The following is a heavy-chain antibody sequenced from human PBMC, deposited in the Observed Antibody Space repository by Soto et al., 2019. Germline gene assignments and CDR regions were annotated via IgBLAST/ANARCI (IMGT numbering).Heavy chain of an antibody. CDR3: PHSWLPTSY. D-gene: IGHD5-12*01. J-gene: IGHJ4*02. Sequence: GGSLRLSCAASGFTFRNLWMHWVRQASGKGLVWVSRISPDGSTTNYADSVKGRFTISRDNAKSTLYLQMNSLRADDTAVYYCPHSWLPTSYSGLATLLTLSS. V-gene: IGHV3-74*01. CDR1: GFTFRNLW. CDR2: ISPDGSTT.